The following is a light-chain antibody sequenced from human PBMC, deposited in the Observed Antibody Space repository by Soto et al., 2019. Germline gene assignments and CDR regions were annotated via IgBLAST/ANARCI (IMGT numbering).Light chain of an antibody. J-gene: IGLJ1*01. CDR1: SSDVGAYNY. CDR3: SSYTTSNTYV. Sequence: QAVVTQPASVSGSPGQSITISCTGSSSDVGAYNYVSWFQQHPGKAPKFMIYEVRNRPSGVSNRFSGSKSGNTASLTVSGLQAEDEADYYCSSYTTSNTYVFGTGTKVTVL. V-gene: IGLV2-14*01. CDR2: EVR.